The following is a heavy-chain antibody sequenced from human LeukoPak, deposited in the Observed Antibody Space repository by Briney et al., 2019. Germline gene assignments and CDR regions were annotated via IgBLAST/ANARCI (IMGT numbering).Heavy chain of an antibody. Sequence: ASVKVSCKVSGYTLTELSMHWVRQAPGKGLEWMGGFDPEDGETIYAQKFQGRVTLTRDTSISTAYMELSSLRSDDSALYYCAGEYCSGGTCRQGFDYWGQGTLVTVSS. D-gene: IGHD2-15*01. V-gene: IGHV1-24*01. J-gene: IGHJ4*02. CDR1: GYTLTELS. CDR3: AGEYCSGGTCRQGFDY. CDR2: FDPEDGET.